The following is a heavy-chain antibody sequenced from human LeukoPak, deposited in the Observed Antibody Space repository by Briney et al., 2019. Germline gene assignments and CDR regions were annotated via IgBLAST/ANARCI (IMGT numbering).Heavy chain of an antibody. CDR3: ATTRYSSASYSVY. J-gene: IGHJ4*02. CDR1: GFTFSDYY. CDR2: SSSGGSAM. V-gene: IGHV3-11*04. Sequence: GGSLRLSCAASGFTFSDYYTSWIRQAPGKGVEWVSYSSSGGSAMYYADSVKGRFTISRDNAKNSVYLQMNSLRAEDTAVYYCATTRYSSASYSVYWGQGTLVTVSS. D-gene: IGHD6-19*01.